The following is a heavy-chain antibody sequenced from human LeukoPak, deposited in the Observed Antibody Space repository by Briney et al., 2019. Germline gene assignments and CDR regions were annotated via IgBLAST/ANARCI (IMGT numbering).Heavy chain of an antibody. Sequence: TSEGLSLTCAVYGGSFSGYYWCWIRQPPGKGLECVGEIYHIVSANYTPDRQSRVTKSVDTSKNQFSLKLRSVPAPDPAVYYCASSGTNPPPLFDYWGQGTLVTVSS. J-gene: IGHJ4*02. CDR3: ASSGTNPPPLFDY. V-gene: IGHV4-34*01. CDR2: IYHIVSA. CDR1: GGSFSGYY. D-gene: IGHD3-10*01.